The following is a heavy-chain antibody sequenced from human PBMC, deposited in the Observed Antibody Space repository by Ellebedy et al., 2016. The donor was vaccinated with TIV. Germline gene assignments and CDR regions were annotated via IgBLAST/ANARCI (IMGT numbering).Heavy chain of an antibody. CDR2: IRSKRYGGTT. V-gene: IGHV3-72*01. CDR3: VREGKNGDNWRGFDI. D-gene: IGHD5-24*01. Sequence: PGGSLRLSCAASGFTFSDYYMQRVRQAPGKGLEWVGFIRSKRYGGTTEYAASVKGRFTISRDDSKNSVYLQMNSLKSEDTAVYYCVREGKNGDNWRGFDIWGQGTMVSVSP. CDR1: GFTFSDYY. J-gene: IGHJ3*02.